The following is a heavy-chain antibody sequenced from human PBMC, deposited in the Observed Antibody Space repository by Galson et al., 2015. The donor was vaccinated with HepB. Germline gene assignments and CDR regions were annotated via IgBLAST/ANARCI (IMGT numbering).Heavy chain of an antibody. CDR3: ARVVSVSGWPTNHFDY. CDR2: INAGNGNT. CDR1: GYTFTSYA. V-gene: IGHV1-3*01. D-gene: IGHD6-19*01. Sequence: SVKASCKASGYTFTSYAMHWVRQAPGQRLEWMGWINAGNGNTKYSQRFQGRVTITRDTSASTAYMELSSLRSEDTAVYYCARVVSVSGWPTNHFDYWGQGTLVTVSS. J-gene: IGHJ4*02.